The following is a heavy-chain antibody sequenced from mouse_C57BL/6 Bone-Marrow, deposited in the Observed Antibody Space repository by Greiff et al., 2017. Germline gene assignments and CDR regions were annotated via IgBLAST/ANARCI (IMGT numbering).Heavy chain of an antibody. V-gene: IGHV5-6*02. D-gene: IGHD2-3*01. CDR2: ISSGGSYT. CDR3: ARRGWLLRYWYFDV. J-gene: IGHJ1*03. CDR1: GFTFSSYG. Sequence: EVKLMESGGDLVKPGGSLKLSCAASGFTFSSYGMSWVRQTPDKRLEWVATISSGGSYTYYPDSVKGRFNISRDNAKDTLYLQMSSLKSEDTAMYYCARRGWLLRYWYFDVWGTGTTVTVSS.